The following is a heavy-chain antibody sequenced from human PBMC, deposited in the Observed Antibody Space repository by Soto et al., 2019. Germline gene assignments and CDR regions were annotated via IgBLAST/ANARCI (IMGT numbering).Heavy chain of an antibody. D-gene: IGHD6-6*01. Sequence: GGSLRLSCAASGFTFRNYAMSWVRQAPGKGLEWVSGMSTSDGDTYYADFVKGRFTISRDNSKNTLYLQMNSLRVEDTAVYYCAKGVAAGPIDFWGQGALVTVSS. CDR2: MSTSDGDT. J-gene: IGHJ4*02. CDR3: AKGVAAGPIDF. CDR1: GFTFRNYA. V-gene: IGHV3-23*01.